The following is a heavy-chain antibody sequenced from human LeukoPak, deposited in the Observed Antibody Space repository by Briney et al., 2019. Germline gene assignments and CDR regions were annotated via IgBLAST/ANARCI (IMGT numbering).Heavy chain of an antibody. CDR1: GFTFSCYS. CDR2: ISSSSSYI. Sequence: GGSLRLSCAASGFTFSCYSMNWVRQAPGKGLEWVSSISSSSSYIYYADSVKGRFTISRDNAKNSLYLQMNSLRAEDTAVYYCARADYVWGSYRSGYWGQGTLVTVSS. D-gene: IGHD3-16*02. J-gene: IGHJ4*02. CDR3: ARADYVWGSYRSGY. V-gene: IGHV3-21*01.